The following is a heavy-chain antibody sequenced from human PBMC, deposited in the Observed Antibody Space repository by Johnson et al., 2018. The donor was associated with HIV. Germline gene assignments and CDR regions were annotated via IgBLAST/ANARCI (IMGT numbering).Heavy chain of an antibody. V-gene: IGHV3-33*06. J-gene: IGHJ3*02. CDR3: AKGLHIGGEGDAFDI. CDR2: IWYDGSNK. CDR1: GFTFSSYG. D-gene: IGHD2-21*01. Sequence: QMLLVESGGGVVQPGRSLRLSCAASGFTFSSYGMHWVRQAPGKGLEWVAVIWYDGSNKYYADSVKGRFTISRDNSKNTLYLQMNSLRAEDTAVYYCAKGLHIGGEGDAFDIWGQGTMVTVSS.